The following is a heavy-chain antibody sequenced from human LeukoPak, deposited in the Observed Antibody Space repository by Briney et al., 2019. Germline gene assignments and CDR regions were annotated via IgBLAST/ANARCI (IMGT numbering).Heavy chain of an antibody. D-gene: IGHD1-26*01. CDR2: IYPDESQT. J-gene: IGHJ4*02. V-gene: IGHV5-51*01. CDR3: ARRIVGATYASDY. Sequence: GESLKISCEGSGYSFSNYWIGWVRQMPGKGLEWMGSIYPDESQTRYRPSFKGQVTTSADKSISTAYLQWSSLKASDTAMYYCARRIVGATYASDYWGQGTLVTVSS. CDR1: GYSFSNYW.